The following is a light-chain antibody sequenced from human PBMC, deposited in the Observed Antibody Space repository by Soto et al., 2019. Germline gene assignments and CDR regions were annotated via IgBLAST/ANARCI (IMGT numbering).Light chain of an antibody. CDR1: SSDVGGYNY. CDR2: EVS. J-gene: IGLJ2*01. CDR3: TSYSSSSPVL. Sequence: QSALTQPASVSGSPGQSITISCTGTSSDVGGYNYVSWYQQQSGKAPKLMIHEVSNRPSGVSGRFSGSKSGITASLSISGLQPEDEADYYCTSYSSSSPVLFGGGTKLTVL. V-gene: IGLV2-14*01.